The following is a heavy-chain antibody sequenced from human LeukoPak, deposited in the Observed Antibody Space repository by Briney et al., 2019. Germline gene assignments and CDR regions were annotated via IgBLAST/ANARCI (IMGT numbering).Heavy chain of an antibody. Sequence: GGSLRLSCAASGFTFSSYWMNWVRQAPGKGLEWVANIKHDGSEKYYVGSVKGRFTISRDNAKNSLYLQMNSLRAEDTAVYYCARMRGSSTRSFDYWGQGTLVIVSS. CDR2: IKHDGSEK. D-gene: IGHD6-6*01. CDR1: GFTFSSYW. J-gene: IGHJ4*02. V-gene: IGHV3-7*01. CDR3: ARMRGSSTRSFDY.